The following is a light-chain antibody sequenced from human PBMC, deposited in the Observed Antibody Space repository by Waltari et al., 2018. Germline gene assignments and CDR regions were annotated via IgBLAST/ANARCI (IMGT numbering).Light chain of an antibody. CDR2: KAS. CDR3: QHYNSYPFT. V-gene: IGKV1-5*03. CDR1: QSISSW. J-gene: IGKJ4*01. Sequence: DIQKTQSPSTLSASVGDRVTITCRASQSISSWLAWYQQKPGRAPKLLIYKASSLESGVPSRFSGSGSGTEFTLTISSLQPDDFATYFCQHYNSYPFTFGGGTKVEI.